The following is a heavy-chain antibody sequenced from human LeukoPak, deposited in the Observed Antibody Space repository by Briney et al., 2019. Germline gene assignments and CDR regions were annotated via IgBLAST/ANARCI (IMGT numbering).Heavy chain of an antibody. D-gene: IGHD1-26*01. CDR2: ICYSGST. Sequence: SETLSLTCTVSGGSISSYYWSWIRQPPGKGLEWIGYICYSGSTNYNPSLKSRVTISVDTSKNQFSLKLSSVTAADTAVYYCASGSYSPDAFDIWGQGTMVTVSS. CDR3: ASGSYSPDAFDI. V-gene: IGHV4-59*01. J-gene: IGHJ3*02. CDR1: GGSISSYY.